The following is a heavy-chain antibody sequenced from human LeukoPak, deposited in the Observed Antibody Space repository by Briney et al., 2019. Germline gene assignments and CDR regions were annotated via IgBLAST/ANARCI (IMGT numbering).Heavy chain of an antibody. CDR3: AKDLYTGSWYYGMDV. D-gene: IGHD6-6*01. CDR2: ISGSGGNT. V-gene: IGHV3-23*01. J-gene: IGHJ6*02. Sequence: GGSLRLSCAASGFLFSNYAMSWVRQAPGKGLEWVSAISGSGGNTYYADSVKGRFTISRDNSKNTLYLQMHSLRAENTDVYYCAKDLYTGSWYYGMDVWGQGTTVTVSS. CDR1: GFLFSNYA.